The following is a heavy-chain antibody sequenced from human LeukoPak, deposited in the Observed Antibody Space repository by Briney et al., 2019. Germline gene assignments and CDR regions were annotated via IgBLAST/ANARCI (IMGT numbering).Heavy chain of an antibody. CDR2: ISYDGSNK. V-gene: IGHV3-30*04. CDR1: GFTFSSYA. D-gene: IGHD3-10*01. Sequence: GGSLRLSCAASGFTFSSYAMHWVRQAPGKGLEWVAVISYDGSNKYYADSVKGRFTISRDNSKNTLYLQMNSLRAEDTAVYYCASQIADYYGSGSKSGYYYGMDVWGKGTTVTVSS. CDR3: ASQIADYYGSGSKSGYYYGMDV. J-gene: IGHJ6*04.